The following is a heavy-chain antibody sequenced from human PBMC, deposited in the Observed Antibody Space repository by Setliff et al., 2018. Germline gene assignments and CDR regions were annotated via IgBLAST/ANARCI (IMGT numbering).Heavy chain of an antibody. J-gene: IGHJ6*02. CDR3: ARLSWNGLRYYGLDV. V-gene: IGHV4-59*01. Sequence: PSETLSLTCNVSGVSISSYYWSWIRQPPGKGLESIGYIQKSGSTNYNPSLMSRVSISVDTSKNQFSLKLRSVTAADTAVYYCARLSWNGLRYYGLDVWGQGTTGTVS. CDR1: GVSISSYY. CDR2: IQKSGST. D-gene: IGHD3-3*01.